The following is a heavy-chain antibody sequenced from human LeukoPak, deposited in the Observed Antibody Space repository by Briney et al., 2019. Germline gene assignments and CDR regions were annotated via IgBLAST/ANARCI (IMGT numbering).Heavy chain of an antibody. CDR3: VGAARVGDAFDI. CDR1: GFTFSSYD. D-gene: IGHD1-26*01. Sequence: PGGSLRLSCAASGFTFSSYDMHWVRQATGKGLEWVSAIGTAGDTYYPGSVKGRFTISRENAKNSLYLQMNSLRAGDTAVYYCVGAARVGDAFDIWGQGTMVTVSS. CDR2: IGTAGDT. J-gene: IGHJ3*02. V-gene: IGHV3-13*04.